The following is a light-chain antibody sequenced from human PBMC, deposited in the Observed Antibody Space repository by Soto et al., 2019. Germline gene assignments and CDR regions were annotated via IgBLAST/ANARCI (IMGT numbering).Light chain of an antibody. CDR2: DVT. CDR1: SSDVGGYNF. CDR3: YSHAGRGSVL. V-gene: IGLV2-11*01. Sequence: QSVLTQPRSVSGSPGQSVTISCTGTSSDVGGYNFVSWYQQHPGKAPKLVISDVTKRPSGVPDRFSGSKSGNTASLTISGLQAEDEADYYCYSHAGRGSVLFGGGTKLTVL. J-gene: IGLJ2*01.